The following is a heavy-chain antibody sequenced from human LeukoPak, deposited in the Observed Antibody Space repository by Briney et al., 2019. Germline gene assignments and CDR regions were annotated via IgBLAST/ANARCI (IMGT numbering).Heavy chain of an antibody. D-gene: IGHD6-13*01. J-gene: IGHJ4*02. Sequence: GGSLRLSCAASGFTFSSYAMHWVRQAPGKGLEWVAVISYDGSNKYYADSVKGRFTISRDNSKNTLYLQMNSLRAEDTAVYYCARGRRSAAAVCDYWGQGTLVTVSS. CDR1: GFTFSSYA. CDR3: ARGRRSAAAVCDY. V-gene: IGHV3-30-3*01. CDR2: ISYDGSNK.